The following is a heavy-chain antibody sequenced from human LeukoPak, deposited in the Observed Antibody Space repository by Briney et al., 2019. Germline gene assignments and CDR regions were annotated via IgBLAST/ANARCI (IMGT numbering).Heavy chain of an antibody. Sequence: HGESLKISCKASGYTFTDHWIGWVRQQPGKGLQWMVIIYPGDSDTRYSPSFQGQVTISADKSISTAYLQWRTLQAPDTAMYYCARGNNSGWYFFDYWGQGALVTVSS. CDR3: ARGNNSGWYFFDY. J-gene: IGHJ4*02. D-gene: IGHD6-19*01. CDR1: GYTFTDHW. CDR2: IYPGDSDT. V-gene: IGHV5-51*01.